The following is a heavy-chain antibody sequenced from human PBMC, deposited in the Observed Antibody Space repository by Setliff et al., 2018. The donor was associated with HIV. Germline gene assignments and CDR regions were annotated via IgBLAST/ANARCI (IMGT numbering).Heavy chain of an antibody. CDR3: ARVATVSHPGDYFDY. Sequence: ASVKVSCKASGYTFSNYDINWVRQATGQGLEWVGWMNPNSGNTGYAQKFQGRVTLTRNTSISTAYMELSSLRSEDTAVYSCARVATVSHPGDYFDYWGQGTLVAVSS. CDR1: GYTFSNYD. D-gene: IGHD4-4*01. J-gene: IGHJ4*02. V-gene: IGHV1-8*01. CDR2: MNPNSGNT.